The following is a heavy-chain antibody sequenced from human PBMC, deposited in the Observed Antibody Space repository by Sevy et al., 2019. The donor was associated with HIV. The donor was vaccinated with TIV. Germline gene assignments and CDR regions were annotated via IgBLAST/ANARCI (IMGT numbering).Heavy chain of an antibody. CDR3: AKGRIPSIGTLGPFDS. Sequence: GSLRLSCAASGFSLSNYAMSWVHQAPGKGLEWISTKTGSAGVTYYADSVKGRFTISRDNSKNTLFLQMNSLRAEDTALYYCAKGRIPSIGTLGPFDSWGQGTLVTVSS. CDR1: GFSLSNYA. V-gene: IGHV3-23*01. CDR2: KTGSAGVT. J-gene: IGHJ4*02. D-gene: IGHD6-6*01.